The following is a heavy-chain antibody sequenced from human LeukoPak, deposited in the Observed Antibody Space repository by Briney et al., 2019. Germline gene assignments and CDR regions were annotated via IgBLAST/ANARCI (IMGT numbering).Heavy chain of an antibody. Sequence: GGSLRLSCAASGFTFSSYAMHWVRQAPGKGLQWVVVISYDGSNKYYADYVKVRFTISRDNSKNTLYLQMNSLRAEDTAVYSCARVRAVAELVRYYYYGMDVWGQGTTVTVSS. D-gene: IGHD6-6*01. J-gene: IGHJ6*02. CDR1: GFTFSSYA. V-gene: IGHV3-30-3*01. CDR3: ARVRAVAELVRYYYYGMDV. CDR2: ISYDGSNK.